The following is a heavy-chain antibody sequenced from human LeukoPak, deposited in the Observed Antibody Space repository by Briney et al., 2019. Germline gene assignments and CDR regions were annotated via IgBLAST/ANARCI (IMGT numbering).Heavy chain of an antibody. J-gene: IGHJ2*01. CDR2: ISGDVQTT. CDR3: AKDGYYSSANHFARLHFDL. Sequence: GGSLRLSCEASGFTFSTHAMNWIRQTPGKGLEWLSVISGDVQTTTYASSVKGRFTISRDNSKNTLYLEMNSLKVEDTAIYYCAKDGYYSSANHFARLHFDLWGRGTRVTVSS. CDR1: GFTFSTHA. V-gene: IGHV3-23*01. D-gene: IGHD3-3*01.